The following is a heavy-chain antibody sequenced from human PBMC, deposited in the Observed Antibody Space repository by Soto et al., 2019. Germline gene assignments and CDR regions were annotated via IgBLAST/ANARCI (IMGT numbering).Heavy chain of an antibody. J-gene: IGHJ4*02. D-gene: IGHD2-8*02. CDR2: INHSGST. Sequence: QVQLQQWGAGLLKPSETLSLTCAVYGGSFSGYYWTWIRQPPGTGLEWIGEINHSGSTNYNPSLQTRVTIAVDTSKNHFALKLTSVPAADTAMYYCARDQITGLFDYWGQGTLVTVSS. CDR3: ARDQITGLFDY. V-gene: IGHV4-34*01. CDR1: GGSFSGYY.